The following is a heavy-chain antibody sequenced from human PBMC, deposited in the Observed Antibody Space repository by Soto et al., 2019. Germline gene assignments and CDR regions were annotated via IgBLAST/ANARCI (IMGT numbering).Heavy chain of an antibody. V-gene: IGHV4-30-2*01. CDR2: IYHSGST. CDR3: ARVPTP. J-gene: IGHJ5*02. Sequence: SETLSLTCAVSGSSISSGGYSWSWIRQPPGKGLEWIGYIYHSGSTYYNPSLKSRVTISVDRSKNQFSLKLSSVTAADTAVYYCARVPTPWGQGTLVTVS. CDR1: GSSISSGGYS.